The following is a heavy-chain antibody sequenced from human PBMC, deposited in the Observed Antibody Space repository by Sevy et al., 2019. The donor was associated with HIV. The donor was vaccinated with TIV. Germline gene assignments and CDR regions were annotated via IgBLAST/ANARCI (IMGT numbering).Heavy chain of an antibody. CDR2: ISQDGSDT. D-gene: IGHD3-16*01. Sequence: GGSLRLSCAASGFTFSNSWMGWVRQAPGKGLEWVATISQDGSDTDYVDSVKGRFIVSRDNAKKSLYVQMNSLRDEDTAVYHGVIGGGAHWGQGALVTVSS. V-gene: IGHV3-7*01. J-gene: IGHJ4*02. CDR1: GFTFSNSW. CDR3: VIGGGAH.